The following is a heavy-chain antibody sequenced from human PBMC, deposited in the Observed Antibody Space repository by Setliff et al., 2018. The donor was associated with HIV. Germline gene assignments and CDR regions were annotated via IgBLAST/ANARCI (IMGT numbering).Heavy chain of an antibody. CDR3: ARDRGVLVWERDAFDI. V-gene: IGHV3-15*07. D-gene: IGHD1-26*01. J-gene: IGHJ3*02. CDR2: IKSKTDGETT. CDR1: GFSLTSAW. Sequence: PGGSLRLSCAASGFSLTSAWMNWVRQAPGKGLEWVGRIKSKTDGETTDYAAPVKGRFTISRDNAKNSLYLQMNSLRAEDTAVYYCARDRGVLVWERDAFDIWGQGTMVTVSS.